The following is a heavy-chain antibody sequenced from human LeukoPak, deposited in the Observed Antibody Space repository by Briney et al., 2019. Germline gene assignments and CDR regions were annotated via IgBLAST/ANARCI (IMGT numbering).Heavy chain of an antibody. J-gene: IGHJ4*02. V-gene: IGHV3-66*02. CDR2: IYSGGST. Sequence: GGSLRLSCTASGFTFSSNYMTWVRQAPGKGLEWVSVIYSGGSTYYSDSVKGRFIISRDNSKNTLNLQMSSLRAEDTAVYYCARGLDYFDYWGQGTLVTVSS. CDR3: ARGLDYFDY. CDR1: GFTFSSNY.